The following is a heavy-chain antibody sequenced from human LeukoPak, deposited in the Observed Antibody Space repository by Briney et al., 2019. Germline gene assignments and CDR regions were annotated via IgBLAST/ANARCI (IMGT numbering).Heavy chain of an antibody. J-gene: IGHJ4*02. V-gene: IGHV5-51*01. CDR3: ALYMALDSSSSSWNY. CDR1: GYSFTSYW. Sequence: GETLKISCKVSGYSFTSYWIGWVRQMPGKGLELMGISYPGDSDTRYSPSFQGQVTIPADKSISTAYLQWSSLKASDTAMYYCALYMALDSSSSSWNYWGQGTLVTVSS. CDR2: SYPGDSDT. D-gene: IGHD6-13*01.